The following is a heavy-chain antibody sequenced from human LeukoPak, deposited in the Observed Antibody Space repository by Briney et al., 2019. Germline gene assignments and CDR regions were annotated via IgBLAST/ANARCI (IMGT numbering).Heavy chain of an antibody. CDR2: ISANGGST. CDR1: GFTFSTYA. D-gene: IGHD3-10*01. J-gene: IGHJ4*02. V-gene: IGHV3-23*01. Sequence: PGGSLRLSCAASGFTFSTYAMSWVRQAPGKGLEWVSAISANGGSTFYADSVKGRFTVSRDSSKDTLYLQMNSLRAEDTAVYYCVIDRGASYWGQGTLVTVSS. CDR3: VIDRGASY.